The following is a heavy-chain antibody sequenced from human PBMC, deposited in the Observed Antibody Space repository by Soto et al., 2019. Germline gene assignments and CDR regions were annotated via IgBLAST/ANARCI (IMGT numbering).Heavy chain of an antibody. CDR3: ARDSH. V-gene: IGHV1-3*01. Sequence: VKVSCKASGYIFTNYAVHWVRQAPGQRLEWMGWINADNGNTKYSQKFQVRVTITRDTSATTAYMELSSLRSEDTAVYYCARDSHWGQGTMVTVSS. CDR2: INADNGNT. J-gene: IGHJ3*01. CDR1: GYIFTNYA.